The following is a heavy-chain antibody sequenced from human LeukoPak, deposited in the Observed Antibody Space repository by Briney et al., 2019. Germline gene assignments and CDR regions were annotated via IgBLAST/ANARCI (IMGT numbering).Heavy chain of an antibody. V-gene: IGHV4-39*07. Sequence: SETLSLTCTVSGGSISSSSYYWGWIRQPPGKGLEWIGSISYSGSTYYNPSLKSRVTIPVDTSKNQFSLKLNSVTAADTAIYYCATLAVGATTDSWGQGTLVTVSS. CDR1: GGSISSSSYY. CDR3: ATLAVGATTDS. J-gene: IGHJ4*02. CDR2: ISYSGST. D-gene: IGHD1-26*01.